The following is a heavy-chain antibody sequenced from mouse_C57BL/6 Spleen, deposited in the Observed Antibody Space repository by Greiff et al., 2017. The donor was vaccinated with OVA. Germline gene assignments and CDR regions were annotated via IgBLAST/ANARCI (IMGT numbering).Heavy chain of an antibody. D-gene: IGHD3-2*02. J-gene: IGHJ4*01. Sequence: QVQLQQPGAELVMPGASVKLSCKASGYTFTSYWMHWVKQRPGQGLEWIGEIDPSDSYTNYNQKFKGKSTLPVDKSSSTAYMQLSSLTSEDSAVYYCARSPLDSSGYVSMDYWGQGTSVTVSS. CDR2: IDPSDSYT. CDR3: ARSPLDSSGYVSMDY. CDR1: GYTFTSYW. V-gene: IGHV1-69*01.